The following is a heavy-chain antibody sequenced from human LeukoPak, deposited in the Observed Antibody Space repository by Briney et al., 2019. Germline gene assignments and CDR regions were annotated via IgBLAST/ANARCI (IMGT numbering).Heavy chain of an antibody. CDR2: ISYSGST. J-gene: IGHJ5*02. Sequence: SETLSLTCTVSGGSISSSSYYWGWIRQPPGKGLEWIGSISYSGSTYYNPSLKSRVTISVDTSKNQFSLRLSSVTAADTAVHYCARRSATVVTRWFDPWGQGTLVTVSS. CDR1: GGSISSSSYY. CDR3: ARRSATVVTRWFDP. D-gene: IGHD4-23*01. V-gene: IGHV4-39*01.